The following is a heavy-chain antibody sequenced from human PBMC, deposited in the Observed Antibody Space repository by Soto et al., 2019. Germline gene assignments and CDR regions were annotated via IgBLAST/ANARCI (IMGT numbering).Heavy chain of an antibody. V-gene: IGHV4-4*07. J-gene: IGHJ6*02. CDR3: ARDFXYCSSTSCYNYYYGMDV. Sequence: SETLSLTCTVSGGSISSYYWSWIRQPAGKGLEWIGHIYTSGSTNYNPSLKSRVTMSVDTSKNQFSLKLSSVTAADTAVYYCARDFXYCSSTSCYNYYYGMDVWGQGTTVTVSS. D-gene: IGHD2-2*02. CDR1: GGSISSYY. CDR2: IYTSGST.